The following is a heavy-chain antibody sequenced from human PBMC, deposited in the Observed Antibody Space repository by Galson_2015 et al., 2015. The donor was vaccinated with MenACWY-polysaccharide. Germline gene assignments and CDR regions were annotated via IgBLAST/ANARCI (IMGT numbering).Heavy chain of an antibody. Sequence: KVSCKASGYTFTSYDINWVRPATGQGLEWMGWMSPKSGYKGYAQKIQDRVTMTSDTSRSTAYMELSGLRSEDTAVYYCARVNGDIDYWGQGTLVTVSS. V-gene: IGHV1-8*01. J-gene: IGHJ4*02. D-gene: IGHD4-17*01. CDR2: MSPKSGYK. CDR1: GYTFTSYD. CDR3: ARVNGDIDY.